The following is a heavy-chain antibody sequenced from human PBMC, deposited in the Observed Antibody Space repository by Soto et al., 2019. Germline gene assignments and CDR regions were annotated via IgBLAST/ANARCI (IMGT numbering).Heavy chain of an antibody. CDR2: INPSGGST. CDR1: GYTFTSYY. CDR3: ARDLSLLWFGQTDDYYYYGMDV. V-gene: IGHV1-46*01. J-gene: IGHJ6*02. Sequence: QVQLVQSGAEVKKPGASVMVSCKASGYTFTSYYMHWVRQAPGQGLEWMGIINPSGGSTSYAQKFQGRVTMTRDTSTSTVYMELSSLRSEDTAVYYCARDLSLLWFGQTDDYYYYGMDVWGQGTTVTVSS. D-gene: IGHD3-10*01.